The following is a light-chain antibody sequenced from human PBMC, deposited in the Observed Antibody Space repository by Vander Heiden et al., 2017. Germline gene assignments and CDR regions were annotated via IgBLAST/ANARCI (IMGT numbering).Light chain of an antibody. Sequence: SYELTQPPSVSVSPGQTASITCSGDKLGDKYACWYQQKPGQSPGRVIYQDSKRPSGIPERFSGSNSGKKANLTISGTQAMDEADDYCQAWDSSEWVCGGGTKLTVL. CDR3: QAWDSSEWV. CDR1: KLGDKY. CDR2: QDS. V-gene: IGLV3-1*01. J-gene: IGLJ2*01.